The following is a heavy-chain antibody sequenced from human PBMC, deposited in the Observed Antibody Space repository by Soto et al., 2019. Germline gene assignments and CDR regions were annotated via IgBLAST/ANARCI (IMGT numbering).Heavy chain of an antibody. V-gene: IGHV1-46*01. CDR3: ARELYSCGGDCPYYMDY. Sequence: QAQLVQSGAEGKKPGASVRVSCKTSGYPFTDYFIHWVRQAPGQGLEWMGIISLYHHSTSYAQKFQSRLTLTADTSTTTVYMDLSSLTSEDSAVYWCARELYSCGGDCPYYMDYWGQGTLVTVSS. D-gene: IGHD2-21*02. J-gene: IGHJ4*02. CDR2: ISLYHHST. CDR1: GYPFTDYF.